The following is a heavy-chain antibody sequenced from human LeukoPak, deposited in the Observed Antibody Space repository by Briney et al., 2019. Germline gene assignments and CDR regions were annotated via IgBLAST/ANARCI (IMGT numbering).Heavy chain of an antibody. D-gene: IGHD1-26*01. V-gene: IGHV3-23*01. Sequence: GGSLRLSCAASGFTFSSYAMSWVRQAPGKGLEWVSAISGSGGSTYYADSVKGRFTISRDDSKNTLYLQMNSLRAEDTAVYYCAKVGYGGATSFWFDPWGQGTLVTVSS. CDR2: ISGSGGST. J-gene: IGHJ5*02. CDR1: GFTFSSYA. CDR3: AKVGYGGATSFWFDP.